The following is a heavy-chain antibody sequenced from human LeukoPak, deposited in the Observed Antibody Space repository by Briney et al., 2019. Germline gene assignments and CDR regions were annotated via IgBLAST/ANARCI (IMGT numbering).Heavy chain of an antibody. D-gene: IGHD3-22*01. J-gene: IGHJ4*02. V-gene: IGHV3-23*01. Sequence: PGGSLRLSCAASGFTFSTYAMSWVRQAPGKGLEWVSGISDSGGTTYYADSVKGRFTISRDNSKNTLYLQMNSLRAEDTAVYYCAKDGDITMIVVAWYYFDYWGQGTLVTVSS. CDR2: ISDSGGTT. CDR1: GFTFSTYA. CDR3: AKDGDITMIVVAWYYFDY.